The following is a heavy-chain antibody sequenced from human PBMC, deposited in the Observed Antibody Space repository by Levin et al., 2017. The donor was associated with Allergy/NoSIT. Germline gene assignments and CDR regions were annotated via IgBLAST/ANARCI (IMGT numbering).Heavy chain of an antibody. V-gene: IGHV5-51*01. D-gene: IGHD3-9*01. CDR1: GYSFTNYW. Sequence: KVSCQGSGYSFTNYWIGWVRQMPGNGLEWLGIIYPDDSDTRISPSFRGQVTISADRSISTAYLQWGGLTASDTAIYYCAIGHITSLRRLDWFIEHWVQGTLVTVSS. CDR3: AIGHITSLRRLDWFIEH. CDR2: IYPDDSDT. J-gene: IGHJ1*01.